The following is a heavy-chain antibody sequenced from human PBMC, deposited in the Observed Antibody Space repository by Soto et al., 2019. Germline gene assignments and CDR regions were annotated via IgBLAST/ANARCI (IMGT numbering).Heavy chain of an antibody. D-gene: IGHD3-9*01. V-gene: IGHV1-18*01. CDR3: ARDSSEILTVGAFDL. Sequence: QVQLVQSGAEVKKPGASMKVSCKGSGYTFYSYGISWVRQAPGQGFELMGWISGNYVTTEYERDFQGRVTMTTDTAASTAYMELRSLRSDDTAVYYCARDSSEILTVGAFDLWGQGTMVTVSS. CDR2: ISGNYVTT. CDR1: GYTFYSYG. J-gene: IGHJ3*01.